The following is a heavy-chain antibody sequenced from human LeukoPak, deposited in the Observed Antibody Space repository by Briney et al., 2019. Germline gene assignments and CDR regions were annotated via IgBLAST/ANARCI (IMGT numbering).Heavy chain of an antibody. V-gene: IGHV4-59*08. CDR2: IYYSGST. D-gene: IGHD6-25*01. CDR1: GGSISSYY. J-gene: IGHJ4*02. CDR3: ARHGGGIAASGFDY. Sequence: PSETLSLTCTVSGGSISSYYWSWIRQPPGKGLEWIGYIYYSGSTNYNPSLKSRVTISVDTSKNQFSLKLSSVTAADTAVYYCARHGGGIAASGFDYWGQGTLVTVSS.